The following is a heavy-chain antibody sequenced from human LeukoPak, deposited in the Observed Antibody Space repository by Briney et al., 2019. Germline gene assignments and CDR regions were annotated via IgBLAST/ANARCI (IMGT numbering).Heavy chain of an antibody. D-gene: IGHD3/OR15-3a*01. J-gene: IGHJ4*02. Sequence: PSETLSLTCTVSGGSISTYYWSWIRQPPGEGLEWIGYIYYSGSTNYNPSLKSRVTISVDTSKNQFSLKLSSVTAADTAVYYCATYGGTGYYGFAYWGQGTLATVSS. V-gene: IGHV4-59*01. CDR3: ATYGGTGYYGFAY. CDR2: IYYSGST. CDR1: GGSISTYY.